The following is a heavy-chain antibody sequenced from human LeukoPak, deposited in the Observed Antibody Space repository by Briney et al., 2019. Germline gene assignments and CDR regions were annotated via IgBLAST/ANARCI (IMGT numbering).Heavy chain of an antibody. D-gene: IGHD3-3*01. J-gene: IGHJ4*02. CDR1: GFTVSSNY. CDR2: IYSGGST. Sequence: GGSLRLSCAASGFTVSSNYMSWVRQAPGKGLERVSVIYSGGSTYYADSVKGRFTISRDNSKNTLYLQMNSLRAEDTAVYYCASEGLRFLEWLYFDYWGQGTLVTVSS. V-gene: IGHV3-66*02. CDR3: ASEGLRFLEWLYFDY.